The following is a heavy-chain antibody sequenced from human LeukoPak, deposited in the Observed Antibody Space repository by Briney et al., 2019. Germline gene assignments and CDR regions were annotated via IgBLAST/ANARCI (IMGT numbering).Heavy chain of an antibody. J-gene: IGHJ5*02. V-gene: IGHV1-8*03. CDR3: ARGRGYGGNSGWFDP. CDR2: MNPNSGNT. D-gene: IGHD4-23*01. Sequence: ASVKVSCKASGYTFTSYDINWVRQATGQGLEWMGWMNPNSGNTGYAQKFQGRVTITRNTSISTAYMELSSLRSEDTAVYYCARGRGYGGNSGWFDPWAREPWSPSPQ. CDR1: GYTFTSYD.